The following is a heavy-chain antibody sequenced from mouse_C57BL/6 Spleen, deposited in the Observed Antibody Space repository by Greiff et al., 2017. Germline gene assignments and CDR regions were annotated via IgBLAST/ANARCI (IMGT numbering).Heavy chain of an antibody. J-gene: IGHJ1*03. Sequence: VMLVESGPGLVQPSQSLSITCTVSGFSLTSYGVHWVRQSPGKGLEWLGVIWRGGSTDYNAAFMSRLSITKDNSKSQVFFKMNSLQADDTAIYYCAKMDGSSYWYFDVWGTGTTVTVSS. D-gene: IGHD1-1*01. CDR2: IWRGGST. CDR3: AKMDGSSYWYFDV. V-gene: IGHV2-5*01. CDR1: GFSLTSYG.